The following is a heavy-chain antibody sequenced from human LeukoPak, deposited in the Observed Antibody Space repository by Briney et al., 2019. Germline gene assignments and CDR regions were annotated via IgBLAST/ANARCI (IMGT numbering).Heavy chain of an antibody. Sequence: GASVKVSCKASGGTFSSYAISWVRQAPGQGLEWMGGIIPIFGTANYAQKFQGRVTITTDESTSTAYMELSSLRSEDTAVYYCARGLVPAANLHYFDYWGQGTLVTVSS. CDR3: ARGLVPAANLHYFDY. CDR2: IIPIFGTA. D-gene: IGHD2-2*01. V-gene: IGHV1-69*05. J-gene: IGHJ4*02. CDR1: GGTFSSYA.